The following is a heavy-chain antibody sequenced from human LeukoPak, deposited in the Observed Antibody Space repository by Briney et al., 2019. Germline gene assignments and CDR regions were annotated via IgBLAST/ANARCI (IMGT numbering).Heavy chain of an antibody. Sequence: ASVKVSCKASGYTFTSYYMHWVRQAPGQGLEWMGWIGTYNDNTHYAQKLQGRVTMTTDTSTSTVYMELKSLRSDATAVYYCARIQSRIIAARPGNPAFDYWGRGTLVTVSS. CDR1: GYTFTSYY. CDR2: IGTYNDNT. V-gene: IGHV1-18*04. CDR3: ARIQSRIIAARPGNPAFDY. D-gene: IGHD6-6*01. J-gene: IGHJ4*02.